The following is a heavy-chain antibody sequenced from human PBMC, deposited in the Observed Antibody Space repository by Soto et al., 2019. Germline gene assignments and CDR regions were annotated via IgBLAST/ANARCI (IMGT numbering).Heavy chain of an antibody. Sequence: QVQLVESGGGVVQPGRSLRLSCAASGFTFSSYGMRWVRQAPGKGLEWVAVISYDGSNKYYADSVKGRFTISRDNSKNTLYLQMNSLRAEDTAVYYCATPSKWELDLWTFDLWGQGTMVTVSS. CDR1: GFTFSSYG. CDR3: ATPSKWELDLWTFDL. J-gene: IGHJ3*01. CDR2: ISYDGSNK. V-gene: IGHV3-30*03. D-gene: IGHD1-26*01.